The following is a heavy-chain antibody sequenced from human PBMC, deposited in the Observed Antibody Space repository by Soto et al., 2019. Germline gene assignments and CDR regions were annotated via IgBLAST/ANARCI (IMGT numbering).Heavy chain of an antibody. Sequence: EVHLVESGGALVHPGGSLRLSCAASGFVITNNWMAWVRQAPGKGLEWVANMNGDGSEKYYVDSVKGRFTISRDNAKNSLYLQMNSLRAEDTAVFYRARDVNGGYFDLWGRGTLVTVSS. J-gene: IGHJ2*01. CDR3: ARDVNGGYFDL. CDR1: GFVITNNW. V-gene: IGHV3-7*05. CDR2: MNGDGSEK.